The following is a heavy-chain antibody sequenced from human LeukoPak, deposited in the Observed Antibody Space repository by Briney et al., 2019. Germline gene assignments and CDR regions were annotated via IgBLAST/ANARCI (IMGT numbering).Heavy chain of an antibody. Sequence: SETLSLTCTVSGGSISSSSYYWGWIRQPPGKGREWIGSSYYSGSTYYNPSLNSRGTISIDTSKTQFSLKLSSVTAAETAVYYCAREGYNWNYFDYWGQGTLVTVSS. D-gene: IGHD1-20*01. J-gene: IGHJ4*02. CDR3: AREGYNWNYFDY. CDR2: SYYSGST. V-gene: IGHV4-39*07. CDR1: GGSISSSSYY.